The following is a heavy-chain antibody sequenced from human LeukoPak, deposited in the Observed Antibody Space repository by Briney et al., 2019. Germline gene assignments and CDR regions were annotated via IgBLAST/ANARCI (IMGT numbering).Heavy chain of an antibody. CDR3: VRDSEVSFDY. V-gene: IGHV3-23*01. CDR2: CLDSSCTE. CDR1: GYTFGTYD. Sequence: GGSLRVSCAASGYTFGTYDMSWVRQAPGKGLEWVSTLACLDSSCTEYYSDSVKGPFSISNDKLKETLSLQLNSLEVEGTDSCYCVRDSEVSFDYWGQGTLVTVSS. J-gene: IGHJ4*02. D-gene: IGHD4-23*01.